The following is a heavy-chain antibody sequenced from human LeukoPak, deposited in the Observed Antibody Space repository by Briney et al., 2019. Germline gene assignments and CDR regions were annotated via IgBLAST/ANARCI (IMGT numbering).Heavy chain of an antibody. Sequence: SETLSLTCTVSGGSLSSYYWSWNRQPPGKGLEWIGYMHYSGSTNSNPSLKSRVTISVDTSKNQFSLKLSSVAAADPAVYYCARLILYSSGSYSDYWGQGTLVTVSS. CDR1: GGSLSSYY. CDR2: MHYSGST. D-gene: IGHD3-10*01. J-gene: IGHJ4*02. V-gene: IGHV4-59*01. CDR3: ARLILYSSGSYSDY.